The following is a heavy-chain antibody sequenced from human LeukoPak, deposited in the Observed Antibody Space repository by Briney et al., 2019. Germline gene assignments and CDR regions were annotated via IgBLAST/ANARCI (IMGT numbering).Heavy chain of an antibody. V-gene: IGHV3-7*03. CDR1: GFTFSSYW. Sequence: GGSLRLSCAASGFTFSSYWMSWVRQAPGKGLEWVANIKQDGSEKYYVDSVKGRFTISRDNAKNSLYLQMNSLRAEDTAVYYCARDGVAGPYYYYYGMDVWGQGTTVTVSS. J-gene: IGHJ6*02. CDR3: ARDGVAGPYYYYYGMDV. D-gene: IGHD6-19*01. CDR2: IKQDGSEK.